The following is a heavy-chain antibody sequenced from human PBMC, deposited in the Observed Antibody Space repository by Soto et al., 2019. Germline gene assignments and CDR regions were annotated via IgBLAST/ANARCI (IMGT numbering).Heavy chain of an antibody. D-gene: IGHD4-4*01. CDR1: DGSFSGFY. V-gene: IGHV4-34*01. CDR3: ARGYAVNWHTPHY. Sequence: QVQLQQWGAGLLKPSETLSLTCAVYDGSFSGFYWSWIRQPPGKGLEWIGEINHIGITNYNPSLKSRVTISVDTSKNQFSLKLNSMTAADTAVYYCARGYAVNWHTPHYWGQGTRVTVSS. CDR2: INHIGIT. J-gene: IGHJ4*02.